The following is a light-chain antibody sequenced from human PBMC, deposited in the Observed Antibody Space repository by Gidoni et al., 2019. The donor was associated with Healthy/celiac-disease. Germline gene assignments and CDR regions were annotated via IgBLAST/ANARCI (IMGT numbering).Light chain of an antibody. Sequence: VMHQPAFLLLFPTGEPTSICYTTSRGLLHSNGNNYLEWYLQKPGQSPQLLIYLASTRSSGVPDRFSGSGSGTDFTLKISSVQAEDVAVYYCMQDRQTPSTFGHGTKVDIK. CDR3: MQDRQTPST. CDR2: LAS. J-gene: IGKJ3*01. CDR1: RGLLHSNGNNY. V-gene: IGKV2-28*01.